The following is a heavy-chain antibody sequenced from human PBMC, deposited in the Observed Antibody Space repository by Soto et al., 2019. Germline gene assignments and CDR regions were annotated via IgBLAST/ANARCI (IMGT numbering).Heavy chain of an antibody. D-gene: IGHD6-13*01. V-gene: IGHV3-72*01. J-gene: IGHJ3*02. Sequence: EVQVVESGGGLVQPGGSLRLSCAGSGFTFSDHYMDWVRQAPGKGLEWVGRSRNKAKRYTTEYAASVKGRFTISRDDSKNSLYLQMNSLVTEDTAVYYCARISAAVSNAFDIWGQGTMVTVSS. CDR2: SRNKAKRYTT. CDR1: GFTFSDHY. CDR3: ARISAAVSNAFDI.